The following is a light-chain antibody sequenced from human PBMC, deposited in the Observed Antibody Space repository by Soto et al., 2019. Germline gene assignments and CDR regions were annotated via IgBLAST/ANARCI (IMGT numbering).Light chain of an antibody. J-gene: IGLJ1*01. Sequence: YELTHPPSVSVAPGQTARITCGGNNIESKSVHWYQQRPGQAPVLVLYDDGNRPSGIPERLSGSNSGSTATLTISSVEASDEVDSFCQVWDISSDKYIFGPGTKVTVL. CDR3: QVWDISSDKYI. CDR2: DDG. V-gene: IGLV3-21*02. CDR1: NIESKS.